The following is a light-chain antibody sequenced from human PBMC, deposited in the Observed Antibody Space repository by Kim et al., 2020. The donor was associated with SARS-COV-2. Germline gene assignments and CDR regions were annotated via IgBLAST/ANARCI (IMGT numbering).Light chain of an antibody. V-gene: IGLV3-19*01. Sequence: SSELTQDPAVSVALGQTVRITCQGDSLRTSYATWYQQKAGQAPVLVIYGKNSRPSGIPDRFSGSTSGNTASLTITWARADDDADYYCNSRDNNNNHVLFAGGTQLTVL. CDR1: SLRTSY. CDR2: GKN. CDR3: NSRDNNNNHVL. J-gene: IGLJ2*01.